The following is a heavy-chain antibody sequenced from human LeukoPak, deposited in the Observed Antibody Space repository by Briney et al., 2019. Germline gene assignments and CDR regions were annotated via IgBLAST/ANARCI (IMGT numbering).Heavy chain of an antibody. Sequence: GGSLRLSCAASGFTVSDNYMSWVRQAPGEGLEWVSVMYSGGYTYYADSVKGRFSFSRDNSKNTLYLLMNSLRAEDTAVYYCAKSTRGVIAAWGQGTLVTVSS. CDR3: AKSTRGVIAA. CDR2: MYSGGYT. D-gene: IGHD3-10*01. CDR1: GFTVSDNY. V-gene: IGHV3-66*01. J-gene: IGHJ5*02.